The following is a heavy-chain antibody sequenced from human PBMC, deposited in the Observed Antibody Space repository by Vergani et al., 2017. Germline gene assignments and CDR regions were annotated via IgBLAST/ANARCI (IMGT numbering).Heavy chain of an antibody. J-gene: IGHJ6*02. Sequence: QVQLVQSGAEVKKPGASVKVSCKASGYTFTSYYMHWVRQAPGQGLEWMGIINPSGGSTSYAQKFQGRVTMTRDTSTSTVYMELSSLRSEDTAVYYCARGAPLVSYYVCWVKTDYYYYGMDVWGQGTTVTVSS. V-gene: IGHV1-46*01. CDR2: INPSGGST. CDR3: ARGAPLVSYYVCWVKTDYYYYGMDV. CDR1: GYTFTSYY. D-gene: IGHD1-26*01.